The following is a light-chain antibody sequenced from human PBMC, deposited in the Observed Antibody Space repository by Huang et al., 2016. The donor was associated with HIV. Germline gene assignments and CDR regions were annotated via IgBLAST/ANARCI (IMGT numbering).Light chain of an antibody. J-gene: IGKJ1*01. CDR1: QSISSW. CDR2: KSS. Sequence: DIQMTQSPSTLSASVGARVTITCRASQSISSWLAWYQQKPGKSPKLLIYKSSSLESGVPSRFSGSGSGTEFTLTISRLQPDDFATYYCQQYNSYWTFGQGTKVDVK. V-gene: IGKV1-5*03. CDR3: QQYNSYWT.